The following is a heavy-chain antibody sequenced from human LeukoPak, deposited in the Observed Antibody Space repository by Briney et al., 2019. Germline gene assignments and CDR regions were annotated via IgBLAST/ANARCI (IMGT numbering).Heavy chain of an antibody. Sequence: GGSLRLSCAASGFTFSSYAMSWVRQAPGKGLEWVSAISGSGGSTYYADSVKGRFTISRDNSKSTLYLQMNSLRAEDTAVYYCAKDPNVYYDSSGYYDYWGQGTLVTVSS. D-gene: IGHD3-22*01. CDR1: GFTFSSYA. J-gene: IGHJ4*02. V-gene: IGHV3-23*01. CDR2: ISGSGGST. CDR3: AKDPNVYYDSSGYYDY.